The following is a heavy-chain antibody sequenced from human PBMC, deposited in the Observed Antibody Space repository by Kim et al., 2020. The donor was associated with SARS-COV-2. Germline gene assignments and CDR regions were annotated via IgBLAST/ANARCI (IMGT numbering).Heavy chain of an antibody. D-gene: IGHD3-22*01. CDR1: GFTFSSYS. V-gene: IGHV3-21*01. Sequence: GGSLRLSCAASGFTFSSYSMNWVRQAPGKGLEWVSSISSSSSYIYYADSVKGRFTISRDNAKNSLYLQMNSLRAEDTAVYYCAKTNRADYYDSNHYYPEGLYYFDYWGQGTLVPVSS. CDR2: ISSSSSYI. J-gene: IGHJ4*02. CDR3: AKTNRADYYDSNHYYPEGLYYFDY.